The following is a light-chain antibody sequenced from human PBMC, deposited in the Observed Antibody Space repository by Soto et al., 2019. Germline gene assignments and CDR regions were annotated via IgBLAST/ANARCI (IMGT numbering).Light chain of an antibody. CDR2: GDS. J-gene: IGLJ2*01. Sequence: QSVLTQPPSVSGAPGQRVTISCTGSSSNFGAGYDVHWNQQLPGTAPKLLIYGDSNRPSGVPDRFSGSKSGTSASLAITGLQAEDEADYYCQSYDSSLSAVVFGGGTKLTVL. CDR3: QSYDSSLSAVV. V-gene: IGLV1-40*01. CDR1: SSNFGAGYD.